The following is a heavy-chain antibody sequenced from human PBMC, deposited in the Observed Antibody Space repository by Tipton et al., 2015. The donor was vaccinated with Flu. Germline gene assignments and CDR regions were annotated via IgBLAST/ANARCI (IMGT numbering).Heavy chain of an antibody. CDR1: GGSISSSSYY. J-gene: IGHJ4*02. D-gene: IGHD4-23*01. CDR2: IYYSGST. Sequence: TLSLTCTVSGGSISSSSYYWGWIRQPPGKGLEWIGSIYYSGSTYYNPSLKSRVTISVGTSKNQFSLKLSSVTAADTAVYYCARDPAVVPYYFDYWGQGTLVTVSS. V-gene: IGHV4-39*07. CDR3: ARDPAVVPYYFDY.